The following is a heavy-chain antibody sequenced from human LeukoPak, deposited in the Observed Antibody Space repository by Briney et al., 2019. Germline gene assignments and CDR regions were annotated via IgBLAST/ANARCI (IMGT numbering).Heavy chain of an antibody. V-gene: IGHV4-31*03. CDR2: IYYSGST. CDR1: GGSISSGGYY. D-gene: IGHD6-13*01. CDR3: ARGRSSWYLKSWFDP. Sequence: PSETLSLTCTVSGGSISSGGYYWSWIRQHPGKGLEWIGYIYYSGSTYYNPSLKSRVTISVDTSKSQFSLKLSSVTAADTAVYYCARGRSSWYLKSWFDPWGQGTLVTVYS. J-gene: IGHJ5*02.